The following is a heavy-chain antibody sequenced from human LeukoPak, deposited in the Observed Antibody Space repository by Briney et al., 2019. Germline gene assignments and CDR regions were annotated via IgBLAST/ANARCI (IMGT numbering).Heavy chain of an antibody. D-gene: IGHD5-12*01. Sequence: SETLSLTCSVSGGSIYSGTYYWSWIRQPAGKGLEWIGYIYYSGSTNYNPSLKSRVTISVDTSKNQFSLKLSSVTAADTAVYYCAQTGGYSGLDFDYWGQGTLVTVSS. J-gene: IGHJ4*02. CDR2: IYYSGST. CDR1: GGSIYSGTYY. V-gene: IGHV4-61*10. CDR3: AQTGGYSGLDFDY.